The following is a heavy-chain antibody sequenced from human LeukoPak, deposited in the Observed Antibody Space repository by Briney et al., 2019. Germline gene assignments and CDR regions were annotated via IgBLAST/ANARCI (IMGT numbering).Heavy chain of an antibody. CDR1: GGSISSSSYY. J-gene: IGHJ5*02. Sequence: SETPSLTCTVSGGSISSSSYYWGWIRQPPGKGLEWIGSIYYSGSTYYNPSLKSRVTISVDTSKNQFSLKLSSVTAADTAVYYCARPGGSSGWYGWDWFDPWGQGTLVTVSS. CDR3: ARPGGSSGWYGWDWFDP. V-gene: IGHV4-39*01. D-gene: IGHD6-19*01. CDR2: IYYSGST.